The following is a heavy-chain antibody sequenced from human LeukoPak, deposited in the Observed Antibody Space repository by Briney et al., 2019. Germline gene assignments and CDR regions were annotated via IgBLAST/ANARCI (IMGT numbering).Heavy chain of an antibody. D-gene: IGHD3-9*01. CDR1: GGSISSYY. V-gene: IGHV4-4*07. CDR3: ARGVRLRYFDWLSRKPYYFDY. CDR2: IYTSGST. Sequence: PSETLSLTCTVSGGSISSYYWSWIRQPAGKGLEWIGRIYTSGSTNYNPSLKSRVTMSVDTSKNQFSLKLSSVTAADTAVYYCARGVRLRYFDWLSRKPYYFDYWGQGTLVTVSS. J-gene: IGHJ4*02.